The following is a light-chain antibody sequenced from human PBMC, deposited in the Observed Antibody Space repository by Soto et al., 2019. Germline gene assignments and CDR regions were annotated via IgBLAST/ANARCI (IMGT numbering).Light chain of an antibody. CDR2: GAS. V-gene: IGKV3-20*01. CDR3: QQYGSSHLT. J-gene: IGKJ2*01. Sequence: EIVLTQSPGTLSLSPGERATLSCRASQSVSSSYLAWYQHKPGQAPRLLIYGASSRDTGIPDRFSGSGSGTDFTLTISRLEPEDFAVYYCQQYGSSHLTFGQGTKLEIK. CDR1: QSVSSSY.